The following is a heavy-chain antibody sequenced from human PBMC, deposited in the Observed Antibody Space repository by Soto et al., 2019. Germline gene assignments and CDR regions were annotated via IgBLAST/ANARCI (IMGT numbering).Heavy chain of an antibody. Sequence: SGPTLVNPTQTLTLTCTFSGFSLSTSGVGVGWIRQPPGKALEWLALIYWNDDKRYSPSLKSRLTITKDTSKNQVVLTMTNMDPVDTATYYCAHLASRFRYFDWHRFDYWGQGTLVTVYS. CDR1: GFSLSTSGVG. D-gene: IGHD3-9*01. CDR3: AHLASRFRYFDWHRFDY. CDR2: IYWNDDK. V-gene: IGHV2-5*01. J-gene: IGHJ4*02.